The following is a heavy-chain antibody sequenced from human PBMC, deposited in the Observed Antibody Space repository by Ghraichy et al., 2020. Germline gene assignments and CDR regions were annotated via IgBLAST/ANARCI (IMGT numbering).Heavy chain of an antibody. Sequence: GGSLRLSCAASGFTFSSYGMHWVRQAPGKGLEWVAFIRYDGSNKYYADSVKGRFTISRDNSKNTLYLQMNSLRAEDTAVYYCAKDPHDTDYYDSSGYIYWGQGTLVTVSS. J-gene: IGHJ4*02. V-gene: IGHV3-30*02. D-gene: IGHD3-22*01. CDR2: IRYDGSNK. CDR1: GFTFSSYG. CDR3: AKDPHDTDYYDSSGYIY.